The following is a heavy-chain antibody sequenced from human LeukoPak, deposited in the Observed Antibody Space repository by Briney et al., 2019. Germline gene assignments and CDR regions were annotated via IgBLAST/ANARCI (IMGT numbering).Heavy chain of an antibody. V-gene: IGHV4-34*01. CDR3: ARKARPRSFDY. Sequence: SETLSLTCAVYGGSFSGYYWSWIRQPPGKGLEWIGEINHSGSTNYNPSLKSRVTISVDTSKNQSSLKLSSVTAADTAVYYCARKARPRSFDYWGQGTLVTVSS. D-gene: IGHD6-6*01. J-gene: IGHJ4*02. CDR2: INHSGST. CDR1: GGSFSGYY.